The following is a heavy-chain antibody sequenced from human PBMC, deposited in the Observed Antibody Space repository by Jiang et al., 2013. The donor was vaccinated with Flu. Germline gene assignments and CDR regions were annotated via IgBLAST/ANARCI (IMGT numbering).Heavy chain of an antibody. D-gene: IGHD4-23*01. CDR1: GGSISSSNW. CDR3: ARVSGGNWRGKNFDY. J-gene: IGHJ4*02. Sequence: SGSGLVKPSGTLSLTCAVSGGSISSSNWWSWVRQPPGKGLEWIGEIYHSGSTNYNPSLKSRVTISVDKSKNQFSLKLSSVTAADTAVYYCARVSGGNWRGKNFDYWGQGTLVTVSS. CDR2: IYHSGST. V-gene: IGHV4-4*02.